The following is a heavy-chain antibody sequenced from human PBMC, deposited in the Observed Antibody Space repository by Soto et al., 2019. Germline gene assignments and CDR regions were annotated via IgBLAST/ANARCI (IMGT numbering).Heavy chain of an antibody. V-gene: IGHV3-23*01. CDR3: AKDLNTYYDSSGYYYVAFDY. Sequence: PGGSLRLSCAASGFTFSSYAMSWVRQAPGKGLEWVSAISGSGGSTYYADSVKGRFTISRDNSKNTLYLQMNSLRAEDTAVYYCAKDLNTYYDSSGYYYVAFDYWGQGTMVTVSS. J-gene: IGHJ4*02. D-gene: IGHD3-22*01. CDR2: ISGSGGST. CDR1: GFTFSSYA.